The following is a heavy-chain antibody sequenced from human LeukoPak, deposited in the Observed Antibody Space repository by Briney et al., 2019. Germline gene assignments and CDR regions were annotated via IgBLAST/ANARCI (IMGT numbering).Heavy chain of an antibody. CDR2: IIPIFGTA. V-gene: IGHV1-69*05. D-gene: IGHD3-3*01. CDR3: ARATIFGVILDP. Sequence: SVKVSCKASGGTFSSYAISWVRQAPGQGLEWMGGIIPIFGTANYAQKFQGRGTITTDESTSTAYMELSSLRSEDTAVYYCARATIFGVILDPWGQGTLVTVSS. CDR1: GGTFSSYA. J-gene: IGHJ5*02.